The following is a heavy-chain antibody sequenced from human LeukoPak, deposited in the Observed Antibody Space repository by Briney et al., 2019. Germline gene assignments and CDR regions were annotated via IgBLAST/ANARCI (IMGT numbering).Heavy chain of an antibody. J-gene: IGHJ4*02. CDR1: GGSFSSYY. V-gene: IGHV4-34*01. CDR3: ARGVRIADY. CDR2: INHSGST. D-gene: IGHD6-13*01. Sequence: SETLSLTCAVYGGSFSSYYWSWIRQSPGRGLEWIGEINHSGSTYYNPSLKSRVTISEDTSNNQSSLKLSSVTAADAAVYYCARGVRIADYWGQGTLVTVSS.